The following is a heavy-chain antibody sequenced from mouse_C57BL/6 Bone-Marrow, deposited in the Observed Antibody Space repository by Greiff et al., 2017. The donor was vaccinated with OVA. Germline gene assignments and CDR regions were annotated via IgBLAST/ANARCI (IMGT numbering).Heavy chain of an antibody. CDR3: AKRRGNYYAMDY. J-gene: IGHJ4*01. Sequence: VQVVESGPGLVQPSQSLSITCTVSGFSLTSYGVHWVRQSPGKGLEWLGVIWRGGSTDYNAAFMSRLSITKDNSKSQVFFKMNSLQADDTAIYYCAKRRGNYYAMDYWGQGTSVTVSS. CDR2: IWRGGST. V-gene: IGHV2-5*01. CDR1: GFSLTSYG.